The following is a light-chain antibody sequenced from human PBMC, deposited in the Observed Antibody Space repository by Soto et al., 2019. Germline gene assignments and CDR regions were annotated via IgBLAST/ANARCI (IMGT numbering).Light chain of an antibody. Sequence: EIVMTQSPATLSVSPGERATLSCRTSQSVSSNLAWYQQKPGQAPRLLIYGAYTRATGIPARFSGSGSGTEFTLTISSLQSEDFAVYYCQQYNNWLITFGQGTQLEIK. CDR1: QSVSSN. J-gene: IGKJ5*01. CDR2: GAY. CDR3: QQYNNWLIT. V-gene: IGKV3-15*01.